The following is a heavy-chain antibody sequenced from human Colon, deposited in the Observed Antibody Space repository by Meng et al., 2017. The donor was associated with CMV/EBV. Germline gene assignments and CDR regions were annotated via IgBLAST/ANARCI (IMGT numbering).Heavy chain of an antibody. J-gene: IGHJ6*02. D-gene: IGHD3-3*01. CDR3: ASAESRSGLNYYYGMDV. CDR1: GGTFSSYA. Sequence: SVKVSCKASGGTFSSYAISWVRQAPGQGLEWMGGIIPILGIANYAQKFQGRVTITADKSTSTAYMELSSLRSEDTAVYYCASAESRSGLNYYYGMDVWGQGTTVTVSS. V-gene: IGHV1-69*10. CDR2: IIPILGIA.